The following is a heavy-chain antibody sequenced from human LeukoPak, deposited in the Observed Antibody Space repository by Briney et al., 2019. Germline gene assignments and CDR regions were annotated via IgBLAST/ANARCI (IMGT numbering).Heavy chain of an antibody. CDR2: IYYGGST. J-gene: IGHJ3*02. CDR1: GGSISSYY. Sequence: SETLSLTCTVSGGSISSYYWSWIRQPPGKGLEWIGYIYYGGSTNYNPSLKSRVTISVDTSKNQFSLKLSSVTAADTAVYYCARAGAYYDSTQDAFDIWGQGTMVTVSS. V-gene: IGHV4-59*01. D-gene: IGHD3-22*01. CDR3: ARAGAYYDSTQDAFDI.